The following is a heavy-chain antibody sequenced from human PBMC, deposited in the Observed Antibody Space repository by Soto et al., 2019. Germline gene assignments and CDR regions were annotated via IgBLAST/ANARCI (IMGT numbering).Heavy chain of an antibody. CDR3: ARGRGFLEWLPTHYFDY. V-gene: IGHV5-51*01. CDR2: IYPGDSDT. Sequence: GESLKISCKGSGYSFTSYWIGWVRQMPGKGLEWMGIIYPGDSDTRYSPSFQGQVTISANKSISTAYLQWSSLKASDTAMYYCARGRGFLEWLPTHYFDYWGQGTLVTVSS. D-gene: IGHD3-3*01. J-gene: IGHJ4*02. CDR1: GYSFTSYW.